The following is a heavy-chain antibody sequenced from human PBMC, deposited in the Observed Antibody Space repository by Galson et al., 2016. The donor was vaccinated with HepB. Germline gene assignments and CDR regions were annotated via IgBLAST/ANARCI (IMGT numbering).Heavy chain of an antibody. CDR3: ARDRGYRALDL. J-gene: IGHJ3*01. Sequence: SLRLSCAVSGLMYTHYAMNWVRQAPGKGLEWVSIIDDSGDHIYYTESVKGRFTISRDKATNTLYLQMNSLRAEDTALYYCARDRGYRALDLWGQGTTVTVSS. V-gene: IGHV3-23*01. CDR1: GLMYTHYA. D-gene: IGHD3-10*01. CDR2: IDDSGDHI.